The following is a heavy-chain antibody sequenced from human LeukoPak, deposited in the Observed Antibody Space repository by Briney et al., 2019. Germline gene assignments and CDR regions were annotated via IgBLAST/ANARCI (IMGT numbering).Heavy chain of an antibody. CDR3: ATYKNWVAGDV. Sequence: GGSLRLSCAASGFTFSDSWMSWVRQAPGKGPEWVANIKEDESEKHYVDSVKGQFTVSRDNAKSSLFLQMNSLRVEDTAVYYCATYKNWVAGDVWGQGTTVSVSS. CDR2: IKEDESEK. D-gene: IGHD7-27*01. V-gene: IGHV3-7*01. J-gene: IGHJ6*02. CDR1: GFTFSDSW.